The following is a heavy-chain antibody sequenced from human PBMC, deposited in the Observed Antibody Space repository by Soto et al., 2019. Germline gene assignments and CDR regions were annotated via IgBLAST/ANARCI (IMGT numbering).Heavy chain of an antibody. D-gene: IGHD4-17*01. CDR3: ARDRERVEAPVTTVMDV. Sequence: ASVKVSCKASGYTFTGYYMHWVRQAPGQGLEWMGWINPNSGGTNYAQKFQGRVTMTRDTSISTACMELSRLRSDDTAVYYCARDRERVEAPVTTVMDVWGQGTTVTVSS. J-gene: IGHJ6*02. V-gene: IGHV1-2*02. CDR2: INPNSGGT. CDR1: GYTFTGYY.